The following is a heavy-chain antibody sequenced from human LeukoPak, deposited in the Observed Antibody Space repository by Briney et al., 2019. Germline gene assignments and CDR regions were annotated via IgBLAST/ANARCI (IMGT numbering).Heavy chain of an antibody. D-gene: IGHD3-10*01. CDR1: GFSFSVYY. CDR3: VLYGLGSPH. J-gene: IGHJ4*02. CDR2: INSDATAT. Sequence: GGSLRLSCAASGFSFSVYYMRWVRQAPGKGLVWVSRINSDATATVYADSVRGRFTISRDNAKNTLYFQINSLRAEDTAVYYCVLYGLGSPHWGQGSLVTVSS. V-gene: IGHV3-74*01.